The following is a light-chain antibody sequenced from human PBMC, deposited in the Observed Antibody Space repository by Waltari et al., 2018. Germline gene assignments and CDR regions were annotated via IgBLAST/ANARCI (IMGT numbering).Light chain of an antibody. CDR3: SSYTSSRTLI. V-gene: IGLV2-14*03. CDR2: DVT. CDR1: PRAIGYINF. J-gene: IGLJ2*01. Sequence: QSALTQPASVSGSPGQPIALSCTGTPRAIGYINFVSRHQHNPGKAPKLIIYDVTGRPSGVSDRFSGSKSGNTASLTISGLQAEDEADYYCSSYTSSRTLIFGGGTKVTV.